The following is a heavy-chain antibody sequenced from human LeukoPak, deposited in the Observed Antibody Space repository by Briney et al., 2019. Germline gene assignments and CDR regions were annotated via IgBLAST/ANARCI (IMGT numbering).Heavy chain of an antibody. CDR2: IYYSRTT. J-gene: IGHJ4*02. V-gene: IGHV4-59*13. D-gene: IGHD3-9*01. CDR3: ARGVFLAGYPLDF. Sequence: PSETLSLTCSVSVGSFSNYYGSWIRQPTGGGVVGVVFIYYSRTTDYNPSLKNRVSISVDTSKKKFSLKLSSVTAADTAVYYCARGVFLAGYPLDFWGRGTLVTVSS. CDR1: VGSFSNYY.